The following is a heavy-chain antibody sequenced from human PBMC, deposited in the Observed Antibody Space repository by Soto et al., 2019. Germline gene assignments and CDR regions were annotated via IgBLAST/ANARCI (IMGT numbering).Heavy chain of an antibody. CDR3: ARGRTAALRETSLFRVLFDL. D-gene: IGHD3-3*02. J-gene: IGHJ4*01. CDR1: GESLGGFH. CDR2: ISRSGST. V-gene: IGHV4-34*01. Sequence: QVQLQQWGAGLLKPSETLSLTCAVSGESLGGFHWSWIRQPPGKGLEWIGEISRSGSTNYDPSLKSRVTMSMDTSRNQVSLKLSSVTDADTAVYYCARGRTAALRETSLFRVLFDLWGHGNLVIVSS.